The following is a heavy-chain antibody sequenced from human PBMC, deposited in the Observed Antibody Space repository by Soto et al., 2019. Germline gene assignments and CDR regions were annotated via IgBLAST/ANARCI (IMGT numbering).Heavy chain of an antibody. J-gene: IGHJ5*02. D-gene: IGHD3-10*01. V-gene: IGHV4-59*01. CDR3: ARDLTCSQFGGLFPNWFDP. Sequence: QVQLQESGPGLVKPSETLSLTCTVSGGSISSYYWSWIRQPPGKGLEWIGYIYYSGSTNYNPSLSSRVTISIDTSKIPSSLSLSAVSAADTAVYYCARDLTCSQFGGLFPNWFDPWGQGTLVTVSS. CDR2: IYYSGST. CDR1: GGSISSYY.